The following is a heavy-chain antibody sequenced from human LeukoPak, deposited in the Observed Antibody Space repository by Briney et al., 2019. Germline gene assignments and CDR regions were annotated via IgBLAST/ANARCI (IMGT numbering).Heavy chain of an antibody. CDR1: GGSTSSSSYY. Sequence: SETLSLTCTVSGGSTSSSSYYWGWIRQPPGKGLEWIGSIYYSGSTYYNPSLKSRVTISVDTSKNQFSLKLSSVTAADTAVYYCARGGDYFNWFDPWGQGTLVTVSS. V-gene: IGHV4-39*07. D-gene: IGHD4-17*01. J-gene: IGHJ5*02. CDR3: ARGGDYFNWFDP. CDR2: IYYSGST.